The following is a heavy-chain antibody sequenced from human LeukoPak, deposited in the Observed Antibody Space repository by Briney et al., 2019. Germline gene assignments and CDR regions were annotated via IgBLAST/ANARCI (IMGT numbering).Heavy chain of an antibody. D-gene: IGHD4-17*01. J-gene: IGHJ2*01. Sequence: GGSLRLSGAASGFTFDDYGMSWVGQAPGKGLDWAPGITWNGASTGFADSVKGRFTISRDNAKNSLYLGMSSLSAEDTALYYCAREYGDYSSYFDLWGRGTLVTVSS. CDR3: AREYGDYSSYFDL. CDR1: GFTFDDYG. CDR2: ITWNGAST. V-gene: IGHV3-20*04.